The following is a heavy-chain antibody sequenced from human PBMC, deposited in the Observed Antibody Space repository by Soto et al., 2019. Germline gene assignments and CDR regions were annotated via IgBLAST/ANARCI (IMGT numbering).Heavy chain of an antibody. D-gene: IGHD3-10*01. J-gene: IGHJ4*02. CDR3: ARKTGIRYYFEY. V-gene: IGHV4-34*01. Sequence: SETLSLTCTVSGGSMSGYYWSWIRLPPGKGLEWIGYVNHSGSADYNPSLKSRLTVSVDTSKNQFSLKLTSVTAADTAVYYCARKTGIRYYFEYWGQGMLVTVSS. CDR2: VNHSGSA. CDR1: GGSMSGYY.